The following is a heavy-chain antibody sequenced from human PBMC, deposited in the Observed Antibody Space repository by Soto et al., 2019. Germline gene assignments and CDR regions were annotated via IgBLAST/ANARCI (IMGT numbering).Heavy chain of an antibody. J-gene: IGHJ6*02. Sequence: SEMLSHTCSVSGGYLSNFYWSWFRQKPGKGLEWIANIFYSGTTNYNPSLTTRVTISVDTSKNQVSLTLYSVTAADTAVYSCARDINYDFWSGYYGDYYYYYGMDVWGQGTTFTVSS. D-gene: IGHD3-3*01. CDR1: GGYLSNFY. CDR2: IFYSGTT. CDR3: ARDINYDFWSGYYGDYYYYYGMDV. V-gene: IGHV4-59*01.